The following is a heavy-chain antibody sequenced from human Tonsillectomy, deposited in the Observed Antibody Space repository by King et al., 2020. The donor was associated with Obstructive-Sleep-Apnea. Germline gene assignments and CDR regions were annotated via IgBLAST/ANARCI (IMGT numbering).Heavy chain of an antibody. CDR1: GGAISSYY. Sequence: QLQESGPGLVKPSETLSLTCTVSGGAISSYYWSWIRQPPGKGLEWLGYIYYSGCTNYNPSLKRRVTISVDTSKNQFSLKLSSVTAADTAVYYCARLYYYYGMDVWGQGTTVTVSS. J-gene: IGHJ6*02. CDR2: IYYSGCT. CDR3: ARLYYYYGMDV. V-gene: IGHV4-59*08.